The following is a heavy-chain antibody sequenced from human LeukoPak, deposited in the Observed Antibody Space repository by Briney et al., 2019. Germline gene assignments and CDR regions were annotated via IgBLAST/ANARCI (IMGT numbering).Heavy chain of an antibody. CDR2: IYHSGST. J-gene: IGHJ5*02. CDR3: ARDSITMVRGVIS. CDR1: GYSTSSGYY. D-gene: IGHD3-10*01. V-gene: IGHV4-38-2*02. Sequence: PSETLSLTCTVSGYSTSSGYYWGWIRQPPGKGLEWIGRIYHSGSTYYNPSLKRRVTISVDTSKNQFPLKLSSVTDADTAVYYCARDSITMVRGVISWGQGTLVTVSS.